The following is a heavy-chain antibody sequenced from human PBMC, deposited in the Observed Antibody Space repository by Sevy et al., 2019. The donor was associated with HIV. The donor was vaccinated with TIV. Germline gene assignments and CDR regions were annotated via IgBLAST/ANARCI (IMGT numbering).Heavy chain of an antibody. CDR2: IKEDGSEK. CDR3: ARDIGDAGTY. J-gene: IGHJ4*02. CDR1: GFTLSSYW. Sequence: GGSLRLSCAASGFTLSSYWMHWVRQAPGKGLEWVANIKEDGSEKFYVDSVKGRFTISRDNAKNSLYLQMNSLSAEDTAVYYCARDIGDAGTYWGQGTLVTVSS. V-gene: IGHV3-7*01. D-gene: IGHD6-13*01.